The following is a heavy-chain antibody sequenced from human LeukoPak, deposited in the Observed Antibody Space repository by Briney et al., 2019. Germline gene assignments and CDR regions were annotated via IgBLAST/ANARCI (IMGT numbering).Heavy chain of an antibody. CDR3: AKGVRTTTQFDY. CDR1: GFTFSTYR. V-gene: IGHV3-21*01. Sequence: GGSLRLSCVGTGFTFSTYRMNWVRQAPGKGLEWVSSISSSSSYIYYADSVKGRITISRDNAKNSLYLQMNSLRVEDTAVYYCAKGVRTTTQFDYWGQGTLVTVSS. D-gene: IGHD2/OR15-2a*01. J-gene: IGHJ4*02. CDR2: ISSSSSYI.